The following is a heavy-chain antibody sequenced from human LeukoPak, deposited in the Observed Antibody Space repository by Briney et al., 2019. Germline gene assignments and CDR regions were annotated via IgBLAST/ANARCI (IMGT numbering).Heavy chain of an antibody. J-gene: IGHJ4*02. CDR3: ARQGGAYNYGSEDY. D-gene: IGHD5-18*01. CDR1: GYSSSYSW. CDR2: IYPDNSDT. V-gene: IGHV5-51*01. Sequence: GESLKISCKGSGYSSSYSWIGWVRQMPGKGLEWMGIIYPDNSDTRYSPSFQGQVTISADKSISTAYLQWSSLKASDTAMYYCARQGGAYNYGSEDYWGQGTLVTVSS.